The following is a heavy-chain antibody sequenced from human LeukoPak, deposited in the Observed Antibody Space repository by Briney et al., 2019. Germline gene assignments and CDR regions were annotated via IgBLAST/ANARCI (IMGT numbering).Heavy chain of an antibody. Sequence: GGSLRLSCTASGFTFSSYAMHWVRQAPGKGLEWVAVISYDGSNKYYADSVKGRFTISRDNSENTLYLQMNSLRVEDTAVYYCVRIAGSGWYYFDYWGQGTLVTVSS. V-gene: IGHV3-30-3*01. CDR3: VRIAGSGWYYFDY. CDR2: ISYDGSNK. CDR1: GFTFSSYA. D-gene: IGHD6-19*01. J-gene: IGHJ4*02.